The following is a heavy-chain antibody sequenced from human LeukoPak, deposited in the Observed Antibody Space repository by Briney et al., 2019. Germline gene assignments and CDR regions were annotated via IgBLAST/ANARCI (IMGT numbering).Heavy chain of an antibody. Sequence: GASVKVSCKASGYTFTGYWMHWVRQAPGQGLEWMGWISGYNGNTKYAQRLQGRLTMTTDTSTSTAYMDLRSLTSDDTAVYYCARDLEDTAMPDSSVYWGQGTLVTVSS. J-gene: IGHJ4*02. D-gene: IGHD5-18*01. CDR2: ISGYNGNT. CDR1: GYTFTGYW. CDR3: ARDLEDTAMPDSSVY. V-gene: IGHV1-18*04.